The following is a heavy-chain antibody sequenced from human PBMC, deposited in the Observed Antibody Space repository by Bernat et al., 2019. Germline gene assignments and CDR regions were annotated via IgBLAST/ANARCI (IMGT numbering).Heavy chain of an antibody. CDR2: MSYDGSNK. CDR3: VRGPYDYIWGSYRPQYYFDY. V-gene: IGHV3-30-3*01. Sequence: VQLVESGGDLVLPGGSLRLSCAASGFPFSSYAMHWVRQAPGKGLEWVAVMSYDGSNKYYADSVKGRFIISRDNSKNTLYLQMTSLRVEDTVVFYWVRGPYDYIWGSYRPQYYFDYWGQGTLVTVSS. CDR1: GFPFSSYA. D-gene: IGHD3-16*02. J-gene: IGHJ4*02.